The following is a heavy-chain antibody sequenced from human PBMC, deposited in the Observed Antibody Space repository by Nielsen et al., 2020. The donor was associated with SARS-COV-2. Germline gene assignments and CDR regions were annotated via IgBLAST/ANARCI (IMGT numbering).Heavy chain of an antibody. V-gene: IGHV3-30-3*01. D-gene: IGHD3-9*01. CDR3: AKDLGYYDILTGYLAGNYYYYYGMDV. CDR1: GFTFSSYA. Sequence: GGSLRLSCAASGFTFSSYAMHWVRQAPGKGLEWVAVISYDGSNKYYADSVKGRFTISRDNSKNTLYLQMNSLRAEDTAVYYCAKDLGYYDILTGYLAGNYYYYYGMDVWGQGTTVTVSS. CDR2: ISYDGSNK. J-gene: IGHJ6*02.